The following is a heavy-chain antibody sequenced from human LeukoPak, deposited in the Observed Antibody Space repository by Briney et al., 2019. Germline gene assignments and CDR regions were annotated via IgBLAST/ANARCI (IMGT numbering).Heavy chain of an antibody. V-gene: IGHV3-30-3*01. CDR2: ISYDGSNK. CDR1: GFTFTNYW. Sequence: GGSLRLSCAASGFTFTNYWMHWVRQAPGKGLEWVAFISYDGSNKYYTESVKGRFTISRDNSKNTLYLQMSSLRAEDTAVYYCARDFRGSMAAGGTQYWGQGTLVTVSS. J-gene: IGHJ4*02. D-gene: IGHD6-13*01. CDR3: ARDFRGSMAAGGTQY.